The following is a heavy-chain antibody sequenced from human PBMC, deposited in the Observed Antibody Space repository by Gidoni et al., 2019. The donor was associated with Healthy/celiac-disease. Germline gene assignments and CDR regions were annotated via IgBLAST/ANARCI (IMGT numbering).Heavy chain of an antibody. J-gene: IGHJ6*02. CDR1: GGPLSSYY. CDR2: IYTSGST. V-gene: IGHV4-4*07. Sequence: QVPLHASCPGLVKPSETLSLTCPVSGGPLSSYYWRWIRPPAGKGLEWIGRIYTSGSTNYNPSLKSRVTMSVDTSKNQFSLKLSSVTAADTAVYYCARVPGAQNYYGMDVWGQGTTVTVSS. CDR3: ARVPGAQNYYGMDV.